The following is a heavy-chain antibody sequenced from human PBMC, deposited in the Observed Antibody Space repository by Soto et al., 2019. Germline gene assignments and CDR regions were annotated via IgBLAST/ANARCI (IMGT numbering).Heavy chain of an antibody. CDR3: ARSQGSSTSLEIYYYYYYGIDV. J-gene: IGHJ6*02. V-gene: IGHV1-69*01. D-gene: IGHD2-2*01. Sequence: QVQLVQSGAEVKKPGSSVKVSCKASGGTFGSYAISWVRQAPGQGLEWMGGIIPIPGTATYAQKFQGRVTIAADESTSTAYMELSSLRSEDTAVYYCARSQGSSTSLEIYYYYYYGIDVGGQGTTVTVSS. CDR2: IIPIPGTA. CDR1: GGTFGSYA.